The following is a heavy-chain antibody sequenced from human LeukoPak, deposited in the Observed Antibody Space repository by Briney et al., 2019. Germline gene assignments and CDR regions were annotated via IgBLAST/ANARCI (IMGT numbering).Heavy chain of an antibody. CDR3: ANQYYYDSSGYYYFDY. D-gene: IGHD3-22*01. Sequence: GGSLRLSCAASGFTFSSYAMNWVRQAPGKGLEWVSAISGSGGSTYYADSVKGRFTISRDNSKNTLYLQMNRLRAEDTAVYYCANQYYYDSSGYYYFDYWGQGTLVTVSS. CDR2: ISGSGGST. V-gene: IGHV3-23*01. J-gene: IGHJ4*02. CDR1: GFTFSSYA.